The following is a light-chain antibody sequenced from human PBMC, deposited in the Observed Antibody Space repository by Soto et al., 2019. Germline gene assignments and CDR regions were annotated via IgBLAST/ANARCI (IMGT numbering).Light chain of an antibody. V-gene: IGLV2-23*01. CDR2: AGS. CDR3: CSYADSSTYV. CDR1: SSDVGSYNL. J-gene: IGLJ1*01. Sequence: QSALTQPASVSGSPAQSITISCTGTSSDVGSYNLVSWYQQHPGKAPKLIIYAGSKRPSGVSNRFSGSQSGNTASLTISGLQAEDEADYYCCSYADSSTYVFGTGTKVTVL.